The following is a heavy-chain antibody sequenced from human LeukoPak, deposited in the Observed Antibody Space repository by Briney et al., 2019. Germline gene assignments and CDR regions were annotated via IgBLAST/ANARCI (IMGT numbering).Heavy chain of an antibody. V-gene: IGHV4-59*08. CDR1: GGSISSYY. CDR3: ARHDREAVAGSYYYYGMDV. CDR2: IYYSGST. D-gene: IGHD6-19*01. Sequence: SETLSLTCTVSGGSISSYYWSWIRQPPGKGLEWIGYIYYSGSTNYNPSLKSRVTISVDTSKNQFSLKLSSVTAADTAVYYCARHDREAVAGSYYYYGMDVWGQGPRSPSP. J-gene: IGHJ6*02.